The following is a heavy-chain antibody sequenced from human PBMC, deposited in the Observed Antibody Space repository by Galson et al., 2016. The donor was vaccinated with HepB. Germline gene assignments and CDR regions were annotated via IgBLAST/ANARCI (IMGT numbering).Heavy chain of an antibody. CDR2: ISRSSSYI. CDR1: GFTFSDYY. J-gene: IGHJ4*02. CDR3: AREGRGAYSNTMDS. Sequence: SLRLSCAASGFTFSDYYMSWIRQAPGKGLEWISYISRSSSYIIYADSVKGRFPISRDDAKNSLYLQINSLRAEDTAVYYCAREGRGAYSNTMDSWGQGTLVTVSS. D-gene: IGHD3-16*01. V-gene: IGHV3-11*06.